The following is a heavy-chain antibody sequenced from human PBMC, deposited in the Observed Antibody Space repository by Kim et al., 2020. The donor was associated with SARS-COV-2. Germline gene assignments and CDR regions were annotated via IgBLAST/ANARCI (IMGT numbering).Heavy chain of an antibody. Sequence: SETLSLTCTVSGGSISGYYWAWIRQPPGKGLVWIGNIHYSGNTNYNPSLKSRLTISVDTSKNQFSLKLNSVTAADTAVYYCARRDRAVSSGGFDYWGQGAQVTVSS. J-gene: IGHJ4*02. V-gene: IGHV4-59*08. D-gene: IGHD3-10*01. CDR2: IHYSGNT. CDR1: GGSISGYY. CDR3: ARRDRAVSSGGFDY.